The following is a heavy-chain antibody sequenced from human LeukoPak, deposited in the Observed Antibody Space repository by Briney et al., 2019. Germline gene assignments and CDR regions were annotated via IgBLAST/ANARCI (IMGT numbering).Heavy chain of an antibody. Sequence: PGGSLRLSCTASGFTFGDYAMSWFRQAPGKGLGWVGFIRSKAYGGTTEYAASVKGRFTISRDDSKSIAYLQMNSLTTEDAAVYYCTRAYTQLGFDPWGQGTLVTVSS. D-gene: IGHD2-2*01. CDR2: IRSKAYGGTT. CDR3: TRAYTQLGFDP. CDR1: GFTFGDYA. V-gene: IGHV3-49*03. J-gene: IGHJ5*02.